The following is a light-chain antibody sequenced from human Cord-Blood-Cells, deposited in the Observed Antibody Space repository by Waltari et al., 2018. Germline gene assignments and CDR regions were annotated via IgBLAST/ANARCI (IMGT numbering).Light chain of an antibody. CDR1: SSAVGRYNL. Sequence: QSALTQPASVSGSPGQSITISCPGTSSAVGRYNLVSWYQQHPGQAPKLMIYEGSKRPSGVSNRFSGSKSGNTASLTISGLQAEDEADYYCCSYAGSSTWVFGGGTKLTVL. V-gene: IGLV2-23*01. J-gene: IGLJ3*02. CDR3: CSYAGSSTWV. CDR2: EGS.